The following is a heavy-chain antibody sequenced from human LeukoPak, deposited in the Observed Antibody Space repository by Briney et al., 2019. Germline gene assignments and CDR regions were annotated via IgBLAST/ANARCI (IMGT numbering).Heavy chain of an antibody. CDR3: AREAYCSGGSCFDY. J-gene: IGHJ4*02. Sequence: ESGPTLVKPTQTLTLTCTFSGFSHTTSGVGVGWIRQPPGKALEWLTLIYWNDERRYTPSLKSRLTITKDTSKNQVVLTMTNMHPVDTGTYYCAREAYCSGGSCFDYWGQGALVTVSS. D-gene: IGHD2-15*01. CDR1: GFSHTTSGVG. V-gene: IGHV2-5*01. CDR2: IYWNDER.